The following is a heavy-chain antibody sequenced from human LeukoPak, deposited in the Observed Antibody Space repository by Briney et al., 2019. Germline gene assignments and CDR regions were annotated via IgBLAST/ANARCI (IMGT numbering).Heavy chain of an antibody. V-gene: IGHV3-43*02. D-gene: IGHD5-12*01. CDR1: GFTFDDYA. J-gene: IGHJ4*02. CDR2: ISGDGSIT. Sequence: PGGSLRLSCAASGFTFDDYAMHWVRQPPGKGLECFSPISGDGSITYYADSVKGRFTISRDNSKNSLFLQMNSLRTEDTALYYCAKDNWVATRGHYGFDYWGQGTLVTVSS. CDR3: AKDNWVATRGHYGFDY.